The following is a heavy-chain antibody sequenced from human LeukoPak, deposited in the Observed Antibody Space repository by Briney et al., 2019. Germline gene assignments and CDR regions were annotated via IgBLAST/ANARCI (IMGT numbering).Heavy chain of an antibody. CDR3: ARRVGARDYDFDY. J-gene: IGHJ4*02. D-gene: IGHD1-26*01. Sequence: GGSLRLSCAASGFTFSSYAMHWVRQAPGKGLEWVAVISFDGSNKYYADSVKGRFTISRDNSKNTLYLQMNSLRAEDTAVYYCARRVGARDYDFDYWGQGTLVTVSS. CDR1: GFTFSSYA. CDR2: ISFDGSNK. V-gene: IGHV3-30*04.